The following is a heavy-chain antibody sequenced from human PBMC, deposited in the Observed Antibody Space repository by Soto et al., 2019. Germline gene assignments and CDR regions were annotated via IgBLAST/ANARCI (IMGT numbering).Heavy chain of an antibody. J-gene: IGHJ4*02. CDR1: GGSITSGSYS. CDR3: ARGRATSGLDY. D-gene: IGHD3-10*01. V-gene: IGHV4-30-2*01. CDR2: IYQSGSP. Sequence: SETLSLTCAVSGGSITSGSYSWSWIRQPPGKGLEWIGYIYQSGSPYYNPSLKSRVTISVDSSKNQVYLNLNSVTAADTAVYYCARGRATSGLDYWGQGTLVTVSS.